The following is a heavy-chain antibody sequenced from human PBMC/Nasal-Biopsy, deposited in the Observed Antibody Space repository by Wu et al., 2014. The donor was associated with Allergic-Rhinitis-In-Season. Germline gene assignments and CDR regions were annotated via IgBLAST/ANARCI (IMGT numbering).Heavy chain of an antibody. CDR1: GFTFGNYA. CDR2: MSGDGHNT. CDR3: ARDQGQPDAFDI. D-gene: IGHD6-13*01. Sequence: LRLSCAASGFTFGNYAMSWVRQAPGKGLEWVSTMSGDGHNTNDADSVKGRFTISRDNAKNSLYLQMNSLRDEDTAVYYCARDQGQPDAFDIWGQGTMVTVSS. V-gene: IGHV3-23*01. J-gene: IGHJ3*02.